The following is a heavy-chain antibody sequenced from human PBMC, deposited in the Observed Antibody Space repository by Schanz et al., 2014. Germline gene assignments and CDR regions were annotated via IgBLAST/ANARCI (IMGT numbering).Heavy chain of an antibody. D-gene: IGHD5-18*01. CDR3: ARGTDTAMEHRPFDY. CDR1: GFTFSDYY. J-gene: IGHJ4*02. Sequence: QVQLVESGGGLVKPGGFLRLSCAASGFTFSDYYMTWMRQAPGKGLEWISYISNSGTYTKYADSVKGRFVISRDNARSSLYLQMSSLRDGDTAVYYCARGTDTAMEHRPFDYWGQGTLVTVSS. CDR2: ISNSGTYT. V-gene: IGHV3-11*06.